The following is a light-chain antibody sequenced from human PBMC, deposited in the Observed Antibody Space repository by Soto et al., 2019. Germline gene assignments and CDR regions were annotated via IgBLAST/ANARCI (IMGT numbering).Light chain of an antibody. CDR1: SRDIGTYNL. Sequence: QSALTQPASVSGSPGQSITISCTGTSRDIGTYNLVSWYQHYAGKAPKLIIYEVTKRPSGVSSRFSGSKSGNTASLTISGLQAEDEADYYCSSYTSSSTYVFGTGTKVTVL. CDR3: SSYTSSSTYV. J-gene: IGLJ1*01. CDR2: EVT. V-gene: IGLV2-14*02.